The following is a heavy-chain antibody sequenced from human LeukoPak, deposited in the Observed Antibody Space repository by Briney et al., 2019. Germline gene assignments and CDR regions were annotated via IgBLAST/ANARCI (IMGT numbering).Heavy chain of an antibody. D-gene: IGHD3-9*01. CDR2: IWYDGSNK. CDR1: GFTFSSYG. V-gene: IGHV3-30*19. Sequence: PGGSLRLSCAASGFTFSSYGMHWVRQAPGKGLEWVAVIWYDGSNKYYADSVKGRFTISRDNSKNTLYLQMNSLRAEDTAVYYCARDRAYYDILTGYYMWGQGTLVTVSS. J-gene: IGHJ4*02. CDR3: ARDRAYYDILTGYYM.